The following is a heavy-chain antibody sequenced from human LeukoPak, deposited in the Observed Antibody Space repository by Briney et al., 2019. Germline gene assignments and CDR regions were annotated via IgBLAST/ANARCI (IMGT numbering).Heavy chain of an antibody. V-gene: IGHV3-11*04. CDR1: RFTFSDYY. J-gene: IGHJ4*02. CDR3: ARGGYCSSTSCYIAFDY. CDR2: ISSSGSTI. Sequence: GGSLRLSCAASRFTFSDYYMSWIRQAPGKGLEWVSYISSSGSTIYYADSVKGRFTISRDNAKNSLYLQMNSLRAEDTAVYYCARGGYCSSTSCYIAFDYWGQGTLVTVSS. D-gene: IGHD2-2*02.